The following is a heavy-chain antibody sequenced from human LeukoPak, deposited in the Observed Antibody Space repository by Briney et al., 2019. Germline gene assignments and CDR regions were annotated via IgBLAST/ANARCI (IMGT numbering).Heavy chain of an antibody. CDR1: GYTFTGYY. D-gene: IGHD2-2*01. J-gene: IGHJ4*02. CDR2: INPNSGGT. V-gene: IGHV1-2*06. Sequence: ASVKVSCKASGYTFTGYYMHWVRQAPGQGLEWMGRINPNSGGTNYAQKFQGRVTMTRDTSISTAYMELSRLRSDDTAVYYCARMVGYCSSTSCLVEDYWGQGTLVTVSS. CDR3: ARMVGYCSSTSCLVEDY.